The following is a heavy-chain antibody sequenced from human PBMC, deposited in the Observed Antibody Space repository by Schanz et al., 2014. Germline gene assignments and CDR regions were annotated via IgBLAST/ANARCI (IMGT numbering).Heavy chain of an antibody. CDR1: GFTFSSYG. CDR2: IWYDGSNK. Sequence: QVQLVESGGGVVQPGRSLRLSCAASGFTFSSYGMHWVRQAPGRGLEWVALIWYDGSNKYYAESVKGRFTISRDNPKNTLYLQMNSLRAEDTAVYYCARLGSGSAFHSWGQGTLVTVSS. J-gene: IGHJ4*02. V-gene: IGHV3-33*08. CDR3: ARLGSGSAFHS. D-gene: IGHD1-26*01.